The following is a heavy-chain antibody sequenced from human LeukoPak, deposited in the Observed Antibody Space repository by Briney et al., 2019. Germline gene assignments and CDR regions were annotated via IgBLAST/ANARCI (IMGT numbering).Heavy chain of an antibody. CDR3: ARVSSGWYKSFGY. CDR1: GFTFSDYY. CDR2: ISSSGNTT. Sequence: GGSLRLSCAASGFTFSDYYMSWIRQAPGKGLEWVSYISSSGNTTYYADSVKGRFTISRDNAKNSLYLQMNSLRAEDTAVYYCARVSSGWYKSFGYWGQGTLVTVSS. J-gene: IGHJ4*02. D-gene: IGHD6-19*01. V-gene: IGHV3-11*01.